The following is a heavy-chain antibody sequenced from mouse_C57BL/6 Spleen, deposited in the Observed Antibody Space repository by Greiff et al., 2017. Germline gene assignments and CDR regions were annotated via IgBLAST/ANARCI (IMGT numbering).Heavy chain of an antibody. J-gene: IGHJ3*01. CDR1: GFSLTSYA. V-gene: IGHV2-9-1*01. CDR3: ARKEGSPAWFAY. CDR2: IWTGGGT. Sequence: VQLQESGPGLVAPAQSLTITCTVSGFSLTSYAISWVRQPPGKGLEWLGVIWTGGGTNNNSALKSRLSISKDNSKSQVFLKMNSLQTDDTARYYCARKEGSPAWFAYWGQGTLVTVSA.